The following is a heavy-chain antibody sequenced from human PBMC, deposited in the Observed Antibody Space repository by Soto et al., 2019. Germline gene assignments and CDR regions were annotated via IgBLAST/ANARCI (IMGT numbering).Heavy chain of an antibody. CDR2: IYYSGST. CDR1: GGSISSYY. D-gene: IGHD5-12*01. CDR3: ARDHGYSGYDINWFDP. Sequence: PSETLSLTCTVSGGSISSYYWSWIRQPPGKGLEWIGYIYYSGSTNYNPSIKSRVTISVDTSKNQFSLKLSSVTAADTAVYYCARDHGYSGYDINWFDPWGQGTLVTVSS. V-gene: IGHV4-59*01. J-gene: IGHJ5*02.